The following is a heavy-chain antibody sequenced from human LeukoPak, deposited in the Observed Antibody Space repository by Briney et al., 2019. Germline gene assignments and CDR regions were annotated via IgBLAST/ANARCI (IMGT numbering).Heavy chain of an antibody. Sequence: GGSLRLSCAASGFTFSSYEMNWVRQAPGKGLESVSYISSSGSTIYYADSVKGRFTTSRDNAKNSLYLQMNSLRAEDTAVYYCARGLAVAGDGSWFDPWGQGTLVTVSS. D-gene: IGHD6-19*01. V-gene: IGHV3-48*03. CDR1: GFTFSSYE. CDR2: ISSSGSTI. J-gene: IGHJ5*02. CDR3: ARGLAVAGDGSWFDP.